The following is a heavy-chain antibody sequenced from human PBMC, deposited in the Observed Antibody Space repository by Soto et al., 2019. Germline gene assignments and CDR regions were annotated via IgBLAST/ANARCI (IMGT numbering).Heavy chain of an antibody. D-gene: IGHD1-26*01. J-gene: IGHJ4*02. CDR2: IIPIFGTA. V-gene: IGHV1-69*06. CDR3: AREGSGSPDLAY. Sequence: GASVKVSCKASGGTFSSYAISWVRQAPGQGLEWMGGIIPIFGTANYAQKFQGRVTITADKSTSTAYMELSGLRSEDTAVYYCAREGSGSPDLAYWGQGTLVTV. CDR1: GGTFSSYA.